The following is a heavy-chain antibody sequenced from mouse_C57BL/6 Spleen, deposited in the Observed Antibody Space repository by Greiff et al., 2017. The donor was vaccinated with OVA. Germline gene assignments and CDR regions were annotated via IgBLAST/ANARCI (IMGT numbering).Heavy chain of an antibody. CDR2: ISNGGGST. CDR1: GFTFSDYY. D-gene: IGHD1-1*01. Sequence: EVQLVESGGGLVQPGGSLKLSCAASGFTFSDYYMYWVRQTPEKRLEWVAYISNGGGSTYYPDTVKGRFTISRDNAKNTLYLQMSRLKSEDTAMYYCARLLLRYAMDYWGQGTSVTVSS. CDR3: ARLLLRYAMDY. J-gene: IGHJ4*01. V-gene: IGHV5-12*01.